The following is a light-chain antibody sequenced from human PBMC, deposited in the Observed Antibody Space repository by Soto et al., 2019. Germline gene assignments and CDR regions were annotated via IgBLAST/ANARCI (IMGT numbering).Light chain of an antibody. CDR2: GAS. J-gene: IGKJ1*01. CDR3: QQYGSSPTT. Sequence: EIVLTQSPGTLSLSPGERATLSCRASQRVSSSYLAWYQQKPGQAPRLLIYGASSRATGIPDRFSGRGSGTDFTLTISRLEPEDFAVYYCQQYGSSPTTFGQGTKVDIK. CDR1: QRVSSSY. V-gene: IGKV3-20*01.